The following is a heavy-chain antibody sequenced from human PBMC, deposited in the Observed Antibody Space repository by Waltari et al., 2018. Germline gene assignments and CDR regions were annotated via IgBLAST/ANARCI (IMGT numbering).Heavy chain of an antibody. Sequence: QVQLQQWGAGLLKPSDTLSLTCAVYGWSFRGYYWTWIRQPPGKGLEWIGESNNSGGTNYNPSLKSRVTISVDTSKNQFSLKLSSVTAADTAVYYCAGQRQWLVPLGDWGQGTLVTVSS. CDR1: GWSFRGYY. D-gene: IGHD6-19*01. CDR3: AGQRQWLVPLGD. J-gene: IGHJ4*02. CDR2: SNNSGGT. V-gene: IGHV4-34*01.